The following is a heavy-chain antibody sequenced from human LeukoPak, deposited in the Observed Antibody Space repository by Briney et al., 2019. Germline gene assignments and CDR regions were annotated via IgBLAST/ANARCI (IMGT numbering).Heavy chain of an antibody. CDR2: ISSNGGST. CDR3: VRIMYSSGWHWFDP. J-gene: IGHJ5*02. D-gene: IGHD6-19*01. V-gene: IGHV3-64D*08. Sequence: GGSLRLSCSASGFTFSSYAMSWVRQAPGKGLEWVSAISSNGGSTYYADSVKGRFTISRDNSENTLYLQMSSLRAEDTAVYYCVRIMYSSGWHWFDPWGQGTLVTVSS. CDR1: GFTFSSYA.